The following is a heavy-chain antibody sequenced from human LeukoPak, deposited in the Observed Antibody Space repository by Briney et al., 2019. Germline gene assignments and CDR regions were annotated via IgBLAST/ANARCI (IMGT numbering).Heavy chain of an antibody. CDR1: GFTFSGSA. Sequence: GGSLRLSCAASGFTFSGSAMSWVRQAPGKGLDWVSSISASTTYTYTHYADSVKGRFTISRDNSKNTLYLQMNSLKTEDTAVYYCTTAPYGLFDYWGQGTLVAVSS. CDR2: ISASTTYT. D-gene: IGHD3-16*01. J-gene: IGHJ4*02. CDR3: TTAPYGLFDY. V-gene: IGHV3-23*01.